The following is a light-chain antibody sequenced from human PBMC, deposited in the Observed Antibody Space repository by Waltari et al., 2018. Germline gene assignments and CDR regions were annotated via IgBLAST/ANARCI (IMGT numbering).Light chain of an antibody. J-gene: IGKJ2*01. CDR1: QSVSSNY. CDR3: HQCGNSPYT. CDR2: GAS. V-gene: IGKV3-20*01. Sequence: ELVLTQSPGTLSLSPVERATLSYRASQSVSSNYVAWYQQKPGQAPRLLIYGASNRATGIPDRFSGSGSGTDFTLTISRLEPEDFAVYYCHQCGNSPYTFGQGTKLEI.